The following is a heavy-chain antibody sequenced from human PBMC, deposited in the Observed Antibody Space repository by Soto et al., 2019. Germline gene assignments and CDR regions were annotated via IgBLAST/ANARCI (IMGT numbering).Heavy chain of an antibody. V-gene: IGHV3-21*04. Sequence: WGSLRLSCAASGFTFSSYSMNWVRQAPGKGLESVSSISSSSSYIYYADSVRGRFTTSRDNAKNSLYLQMNSLRADDTAVYFCAGWGGHDYNYWGQGIMVTVSS. D-gene: IGHD4-4*01. CDR3: AGWGGHDYNY. J-gene: IGHJ4*02. CDR1: GFTFSSYS. CDR2: ISSSSSYI.